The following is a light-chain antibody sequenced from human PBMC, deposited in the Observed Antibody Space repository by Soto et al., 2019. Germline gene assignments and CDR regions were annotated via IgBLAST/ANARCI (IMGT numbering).Light chain of an antibody. V-gene: IGKV1-9*01. CDR1: QDVSDF. CDR3: QQYHTWPIT. CDR2: GGY. J-gene: IGKJ4*01. Sequence: DIHLTQSPSILSASVGDRVTLTCRASQDVSDFLAWYQHAPGKAPNLLIYGGYTLQSGVPSRFSGSGSGTEFSLTISSLQSEDCAIYYCQQYHTWPITFGGGTKVDIK.